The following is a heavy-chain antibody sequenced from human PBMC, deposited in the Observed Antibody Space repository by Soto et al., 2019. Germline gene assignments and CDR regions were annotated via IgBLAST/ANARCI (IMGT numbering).Heavy chain of an antibody. CDR2: ISAYNGNT. D-gene: IGHD3-3*01. J-gene: IGHJ6*02. CDR1: GYTFTSYG. V-gene: IGHV1-18*01. CDR3: ARVYDFWSGSYYGMDV. Sequence: ASVKVFCKASGYTFTSYGISWVRQAPGQGLEWMGWISAYNGNTNYAQKLQGRVTMTTDTSTSTAYMELRSLRSDDTAVYYCARVYDFWSGSYYGMDVWGQGTTVTVSS.